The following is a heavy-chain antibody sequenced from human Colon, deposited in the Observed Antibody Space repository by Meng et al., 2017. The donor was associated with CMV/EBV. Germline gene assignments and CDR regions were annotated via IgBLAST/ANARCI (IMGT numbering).Heavy chain of an antibody. V-gene: IGHV1-69*10. J-gene: IGHJ6*02. CDR1: GGTFSSYA. Sequence: SVKVSCKASGGTFSSYAISWVRQAPGQGLEWMGGIILILGIPNYAQKFQGRVTITADKSTSTAYMELSSLRSEDTAVYYCAILAARPVGYYYYYYGMDVWGQGTTVTVSS. CDR3: AILAARPVGYYYYYYGMDV. D-gene: IGHD6-6*01. CDR2: IILILGIP.